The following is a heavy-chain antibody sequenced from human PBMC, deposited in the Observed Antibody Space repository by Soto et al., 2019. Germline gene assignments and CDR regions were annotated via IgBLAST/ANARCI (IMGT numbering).Heavy chain of an antibody. CDR3: ARKYYDSSGYYSYSDY. CDR1: GGSISSSSYY. Sequence: PSETLSLTCTVSGGSISSSSYYWGWIRQPPGKGLEWIGSIYYSGSTYYNPSLKSRVTISVDTSKNQFSLKLSSVTAADTAVYYCARKYYDSSGYYSYSDYWGQGTLVTVSS. V-gene: IGHV4-39*01. J-gene: IGHJ4*02. CDR2: IYYSGST. D-gene: IGHD3-22*01.